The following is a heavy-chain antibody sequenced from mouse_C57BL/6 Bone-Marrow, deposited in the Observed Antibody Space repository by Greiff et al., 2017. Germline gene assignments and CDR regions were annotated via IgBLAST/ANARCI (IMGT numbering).Heavy chain of an antibody. J-gene: IGHJ1*03. CDR3: ARPTTAAPAEWYFDV. V-gene: IGHV1-52*01. CDR2: IDPSDSDT. D-gene: IGHD1-2*01. CDR1: GYTFTSYS. Sequence: QVQLQQPGAELVRPGSSVKLSCKASGYTFTSYSMHWVKQRPIQGLEWIGNIDPSDSDTHYNQKFKDKATLTVDKSYRTAYMQLSSLTSEDSAVYDGARPTTAAPAEWYFDVWGTGTTVTVSS.